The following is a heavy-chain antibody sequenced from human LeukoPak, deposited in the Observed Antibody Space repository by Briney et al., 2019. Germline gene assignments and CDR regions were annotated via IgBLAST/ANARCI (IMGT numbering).Heavy chain of an antibody. V-gene: IGHV3-23*01. CDR3: AKGGIPDDP. Sequence: GGSLRLSCAASGFTFSNYAMSWVRQAPGKGLEWVSAISGSGGDTYYADSVKGRFTISRDNSKNTLYVQMNSLRVEDTAVYYCAKGGIPDDPWGQGTLVTVSS. D-gene: IGHD2-21*01. CDR1: GFTFSNYA. CDR2: ISGSGGDT. J-gene: IGHJ5*02.